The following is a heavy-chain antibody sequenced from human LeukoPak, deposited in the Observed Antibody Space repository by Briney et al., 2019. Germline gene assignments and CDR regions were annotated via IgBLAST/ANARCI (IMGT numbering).Heavy chain of an antibody. CDR3: ARGLGDEDNWFDP. CDR2: INPNSGGT. V-gene: IGHV1-2*02. J-gene: IGHJ5*02. CDR1: GYTFNGYY. Sequence: ASVKVSCKASGYTFNGYYIHWVRQAPGQGLEWMGWINPNSGGTNYAQKFQGRVTMTRDTSISTAYMELSRLRSDDTAVYYCARGLGDEDNWFDPWGQGTLVTVSS. D-gene: IGHD3-16*01.